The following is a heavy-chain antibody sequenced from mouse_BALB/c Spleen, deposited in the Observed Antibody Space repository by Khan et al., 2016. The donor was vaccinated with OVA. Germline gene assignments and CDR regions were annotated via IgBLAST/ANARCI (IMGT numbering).Heavy chain of an antibody. V-gene: IGHV1S137*01. CDR1: GYTFTDYA. Sequence: QVQLKQSGPELVRPGVSVKISCKGSGYTFTDYAMNWVKQSHAKSLEWIGLISTYSGNTNYKQKFKGKATMTVDKSSSTAYMELARLTSEDSAIYYCTRPAYDGYYDYWGQGTTLTVSS. J-gene: IGHJ2*01. CDR2: ISTYSGNT. CDR3: TRPAYDGYYDY. D-gene: IGHD2-3*01.